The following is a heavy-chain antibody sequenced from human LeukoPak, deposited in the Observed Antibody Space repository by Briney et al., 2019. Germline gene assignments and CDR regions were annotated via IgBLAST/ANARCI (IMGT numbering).Heavy chain of an antibody. D-gene: IGHD3-10*01. J-gene: IGHJ4*02. CDR2: MNHSGST. V-gene: IGHV4-34*01. CDR3: ATSSMVLGVSDY. CDR1: GGSFSGYY. Sequence: SESLSLTCAVYGGSFSGYYWSWVRQPPGKGLEWLGEMNHSGSTTNNPSLKSRVTISVDTSNNQFSLKLSYVCAVETARPSCATSSMVLGVSDYWLEGTKVTVSS.